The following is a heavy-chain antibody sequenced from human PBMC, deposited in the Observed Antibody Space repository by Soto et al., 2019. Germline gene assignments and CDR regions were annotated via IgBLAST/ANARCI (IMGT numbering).Heavy chain of an antibody. V-gene: IGHV1-69*13. D-gene: IGHD3-22*01. Sequence: SVKVSCKASGGTFSSYAISWVRQAPGQGLEWMGGIIPIFGTANYAQKFQGRVTITADESTSTAYMELSSLRSEDTAVYYCARENYDSSGYYHPPHPSSCDAWGQGTTVTVSS. J-gene: IGHJ5*02. CDR2: IIPIFGTA. CDR3: ARENYDSSGYYHPPHPSSCDA. CDR1: GGTFSSYA.